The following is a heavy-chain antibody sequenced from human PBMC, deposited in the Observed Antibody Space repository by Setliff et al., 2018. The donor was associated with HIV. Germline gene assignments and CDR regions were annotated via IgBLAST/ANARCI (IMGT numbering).Heavy chain of an antibody. V-gene: IGHV4-39*07. CDR1: GASVSSGTYS. Sequence: PSETLSLTCSVSGASVSSGTYSWGWIRQPPGKGLEWIGSLYSSGRTFFKSSLRSRVTISVDTSRNQFSLKLGSVTAADTAVYFCARVTWIQLWLGWFDPWGQGTLVTVSS. J-gene: IGHJ5*02. D-gene: IGHD5-18*01. CDR2: LYSSGRT. CDR3: ARVTWIQLWLGWFDP.